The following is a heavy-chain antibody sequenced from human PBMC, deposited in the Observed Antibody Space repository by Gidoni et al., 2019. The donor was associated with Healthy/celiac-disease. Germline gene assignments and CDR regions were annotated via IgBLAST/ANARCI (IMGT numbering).Heavy chain of an antibody. CDR3: ARDSVGVALDY. V-gene: IGHV3-30*04. CDR1: GFTFSRYA. D-gene: IGHD3-3*01. J-gene: IGHJ4*02. CDR2: ISYDGRNK. Sequence: QVQLVESGGGVVQPGRSLRLSCAASGFTFSRYAMHWVRQAPGKGLEWVAVISYDGRNKYYADSVKGRFTIPRDKSKNTLYLQMNSLRAEDTAVYYCARDSVGVALDYWGQGTLVTVSS.